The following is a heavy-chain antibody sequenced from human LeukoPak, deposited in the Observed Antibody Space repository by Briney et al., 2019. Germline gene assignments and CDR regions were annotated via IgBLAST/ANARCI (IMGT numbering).Heavy chain of an antibody. CDR3: AKERDIVATIFH. CDR1: GFTFSSYG. J-gene: IGHJ4*02. D-gene: IGHD5-12*01. CDR2: IRYDESNK. V-gene: IGHV3-30*02. Sequence: PGRSLRLSCAASGFTFSSYGMHWVRQAPGKGLEWVAFIRYDESNKYYADSVKGRFTISRDNSKNTLYLQMNSLRAEDTAVYYCAKERDIVATIFHWGQGTLVTVSS.